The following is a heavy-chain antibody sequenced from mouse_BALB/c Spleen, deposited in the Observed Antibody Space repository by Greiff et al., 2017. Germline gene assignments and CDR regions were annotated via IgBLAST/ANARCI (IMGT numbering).Heavy chain of an antibody. J-gene: IGHJ4*01. CDR3: ARFGQADAMDY. Sequence: DVHLVESGGGLVQPGGSRKLSCAASGFTFSSFGMHWVRQAPEKGLEWVAYISSGSSTIYYADTVKGRFTISRDNPKNTLFLQMTSLRSEDTAMYYCARFGQADAMDYWGQGTSVTVSS. V-gene: IGHV5-17*02. D-gene: IGHD3-2*02. CDR1: GFTFSSFG. CDR2: ISSGSSTI.